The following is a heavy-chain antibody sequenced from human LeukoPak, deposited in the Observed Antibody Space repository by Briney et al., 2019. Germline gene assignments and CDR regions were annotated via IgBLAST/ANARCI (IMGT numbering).Heavy chain of an antibody. D-gene: IGHD1-26*01. Sequence: SETLSLTCTVSGGSISSYYWSWIRQPPGKGLEWIGYIYYSGSTNYNPSLKSRVTISVDTSKNQFSLKLSSVTAADTAVYYCARLRSGSYYRWGQGTLVTVSS. J-gene: IGHJ4*02. V-gene: IGHV4-59*08. CDR3: ARLRSGSYYR. CDR1: GGSISSYY. CDR2: IYYSGST.